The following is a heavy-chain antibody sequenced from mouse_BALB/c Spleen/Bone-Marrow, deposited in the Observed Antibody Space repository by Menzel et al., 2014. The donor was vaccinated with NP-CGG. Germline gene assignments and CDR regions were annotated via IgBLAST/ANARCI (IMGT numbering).Heavy chain of an antibody. CDR2: INPSNGGT. J-gene: IGHJ2*01. Sequence: VQLQQSGAELVKPGASVKLFCEASGYTFTSYWTHWVKLRPGQGFEWIGEINPSNGGTNYNEKFKRKATLTVDKSSSTAYMQLSSLTSEDSAVYYCTIGGFDYWGQGTTLTVFS. V-gene: IGHV1S16*01. CDR1: GYTFTSYW. CDR3: TIGGFDY.